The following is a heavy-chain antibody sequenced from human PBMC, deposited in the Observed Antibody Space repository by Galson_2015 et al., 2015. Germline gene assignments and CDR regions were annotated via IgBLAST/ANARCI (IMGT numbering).Heavy chain of an antibody. J-gene: IGHJ4*02. CDR2: INQDGSQK. Sequence: SLRLSCAASGFTLSNYWMTWVRQAPGKGLEWVANINQDGSQKYYVDSVKGRFTISRDTAKNSLYLQMSSLRAKDTAVYYCARNFDYWGQGTLVTVSS. CDR1: GFTLSNYW. V-gene: IGHV3-7*01. CDR3: ARNFDY.